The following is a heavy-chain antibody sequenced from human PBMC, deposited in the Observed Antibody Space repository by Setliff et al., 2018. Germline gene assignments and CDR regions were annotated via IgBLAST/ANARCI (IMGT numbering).Heavy chain of an antibody. D-gene: IGHD3-10*01. V-gene: IGHV1-18*01. CDR3: AGGQPPVRKYYYYMDV. J-gene: IGHJ6*03. Sequence: ASVKVSCKASGYTFTSYGISWVRQAPGQGLEWMGWISAYNGNTNYAQKLQGRVTMTTDTSTSTAYMELRSLRSDDTAVYYCAGGQPPVRKYYYYMDVWGKGTTVTVSS. CDR2: ISAYNGNT. CDR1: GYTFTSYG.